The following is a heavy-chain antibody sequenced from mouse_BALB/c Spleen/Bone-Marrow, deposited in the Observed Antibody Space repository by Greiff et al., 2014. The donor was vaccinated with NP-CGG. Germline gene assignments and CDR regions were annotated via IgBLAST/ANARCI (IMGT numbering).Heavy chain of an antibody. D-gene: IGHD2-3*01. Sequence: VQLKESGGGLVQPGNSLRLSCATSGFTFTDYYMSWVRQPPGKALEWLAFIRNKASGYTTEYSASVKGLFTISRDNTQSILYLQMNTLRAEDSASYYCARDEGLIRFAYWGQGTLVTVSA. CDR3: ARDEGLIRFAY. CDR1: GFTFTDYY. J-gene: IGHJ3*01. CDR2: IRNKASGYTT. V-gene: IGHV7-3*02.